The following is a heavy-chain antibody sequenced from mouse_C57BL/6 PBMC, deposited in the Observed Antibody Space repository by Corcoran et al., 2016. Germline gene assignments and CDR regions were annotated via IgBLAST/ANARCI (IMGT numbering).Heavy chain of an antibody. J-gene: IGHJ2*01. Sequence: QIQLVQSGPELKKPGETVKISCKASGYTFTPYGMSWVKQAPGKGLKWMGWINTYSGVPTYADDFKGRFAFSLETSASTAYLQINNLKNEDTATYFCARRGPLLPDYWGQGTTLTVSS. D-gene: IGHD1-1*01. CDR2: INTYSGVP. CDR1: GYTFTPYG. V-gene: IGHV9-3*01. CDR3: ARRGPLLPDY.